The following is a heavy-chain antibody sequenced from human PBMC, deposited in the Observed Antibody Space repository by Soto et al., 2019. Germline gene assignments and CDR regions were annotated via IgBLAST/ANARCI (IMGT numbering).Heavy chain of an antibody. CDR1: GGSIISYY. D-gene: IGHD6-19*01. Sequence: SETLSLTCTVSGGSIISYYWSCILQPPGKGLEWIGYIYYSGSTNYNPSLKSRVTISVDTSKNQFSLKLSSVTAADTAVYYCARDQDPPSGWLDYWGQGTLVTVSS. CDR2: IYYSGST. V-gene: IGHV4-59*01. CDR3: ARDQDPPSGWLDY. J-gene: IGHJ4*02.